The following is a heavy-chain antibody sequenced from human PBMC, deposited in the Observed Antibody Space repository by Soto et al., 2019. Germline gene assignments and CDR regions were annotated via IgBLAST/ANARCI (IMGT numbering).Heavy chain of an antibody. CDR3: TTPSSSGRTSLDY. J-gene: IGHJ4*02. CDR1: GFTFSDHY. CDR2: SRNKANSYTT. D-gene: IGHD1-26*01. Sequence: PGGSLRLSCAASGFTFSDHYMDWVRQAPGKGLEWVGRSRNKANSYTTEYAASVKGRFTVSRDESKNLLFLQMNSLKTEDTAVYYCTTPSSSGRTSLDYWGQGTLVTSPQ. V-gene: IGHV3-72*01.